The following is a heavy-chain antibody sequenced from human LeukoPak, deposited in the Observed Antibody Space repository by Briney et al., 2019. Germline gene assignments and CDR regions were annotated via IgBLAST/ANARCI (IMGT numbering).Heavy chain of an antibody. Sequence: ASVKVSCKASGYTFTRYYMHWVRQAPGQGLEWMGIINPIGGSTIYAQKFQGRVTMTRDTSTSTVYMELSSLRSEDTAVYYCARALRMATIPGVNMNYFDYWGQGTLVTVSS. D-gene: IGHD5-24*01. CDR2: INPIGGST. V-gene: IGHV1-46*01. CDR1: GYTFTRYY. J-gene: IGHJ4*02. CDR3: ARALRMATIPGVNMNYFDY.